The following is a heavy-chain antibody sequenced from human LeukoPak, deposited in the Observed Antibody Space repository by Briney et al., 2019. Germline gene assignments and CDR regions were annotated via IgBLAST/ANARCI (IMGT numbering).Heavy chain of an antibody. J-gene: IGHJ4*02. V-gene: IGHV1-69*01. CDR2: IIPIFGTA. D-gene: IGHD6-19*01. Sequence: PGGSLRLSCAASGFTFSSYAISWVRQAPGQGLEWMGGIIPIFGTANYAQKFQGRVTITADESTSTAYMELSSLRSEDTAVYYCARDSQSSSGWYGGLDYWGQGTLVTVSS. CDR1: GFTFSSYA. CDR3: ARDSQSSSGWYGGLDY.